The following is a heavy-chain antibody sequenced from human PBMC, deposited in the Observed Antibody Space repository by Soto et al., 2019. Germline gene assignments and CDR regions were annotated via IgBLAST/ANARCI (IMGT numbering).Heavy chain of an antibody. CDR3: ARLGFGGNPYYFDY. CDR2: TYYRGST. Sequence: QVQLQESGPGLVKPSQTLSLTCTVSGSSISSGGYYWSWIRQHPGKGLEWIGCTYYRGSTYYNPSLKSRLITSVDTSKNGFSLKLSSVTAADTAVYYCARLGFGGNPYYFDYWGQGTLVTVSS. CDR1: GSSISSGGYY. V-gene: IGHV4-31*03. J-gene: IGHJ4*02. D-gene: IGHD2-15*01.